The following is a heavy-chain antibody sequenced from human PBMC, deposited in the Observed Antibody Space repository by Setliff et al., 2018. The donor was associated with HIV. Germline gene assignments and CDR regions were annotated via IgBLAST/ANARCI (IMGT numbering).Heavy chain of an antibody. CDR1: GYTFTILG. J-gene: IGHJ5*01. Sequence: GASVKVSCKASGYTFTILGITWVRQAPGQGLEWMGWISAYNGNTNYAQKLEGRITLTIDTVTTTAYMDLRSLTSDDTAMYYCARAPPINFWSGYYTGPQGWFDSWGQGSLVTVSS. V-gene: IGHV1-18*01. CDR2: ISAYNGNT. CDR3: ARAPPINFWSGYYTGPQGWFDS. D-gene: IGHD3-3*01.